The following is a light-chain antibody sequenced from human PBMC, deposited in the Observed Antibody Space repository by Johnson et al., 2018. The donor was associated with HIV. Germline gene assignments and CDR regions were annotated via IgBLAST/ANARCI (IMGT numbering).Light chain of an antibody. CDR3: GTWDSRLRTCF. V-gene: IGLV1-51*01. J-gene: IGLJ1*01. CDR1: SSNIGNNY. Sequence: QFVLTHPPSVSAAPGQKVIISCSGSSSNIGNNYVSWYQQLPGTAPKLLIYDNNKRPSGIPGRFSGSKSGTSATLDITGLQTGDEADYYCGTWDSRLRTCFFGSGTKVTVL. CDR2: DNN.